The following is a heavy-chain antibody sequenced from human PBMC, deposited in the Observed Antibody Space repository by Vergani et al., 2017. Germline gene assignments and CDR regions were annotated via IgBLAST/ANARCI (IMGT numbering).Heavy chain of an antibody. Sequence: QVQLQESGPGLVKPSETLSLTCTVSGGPISSYYWSWIRQPPGKGLEWIGYIYYSGSTNYNPSLKSRVTISVDTSKNQFSLKLSSVTAADTAVYYCARGESSSWVFDYWGQGTLVTVSS. CDR1: GGPISSYY. CDR3: ARGESSSWVFDY. D-gene: IGHD6-13*01. CDR2: IYYSGST. J-gene: IGHJ4*02. V-gene: IGHV4-59*01.